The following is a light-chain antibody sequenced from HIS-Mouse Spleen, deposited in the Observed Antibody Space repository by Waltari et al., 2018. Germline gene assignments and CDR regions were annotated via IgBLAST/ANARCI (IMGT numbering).Light chain of an antibody. V-gene: IGLV3-19*01. CDR1: SLRSYY. CDR2: GKN. CDR3: NSRDSSGNHVV. Sequence: SSELTQDPAVSVTLGQTVSITCQGDSLRSYYASWYQQKPGQPPVLVIYGKNNRPSGIPDRFSGSSSGNTASLTITGAQAEDEADYYCNSRDSSGNHVVFGGGTKLTVL. J-gene: IGLJ2*01.